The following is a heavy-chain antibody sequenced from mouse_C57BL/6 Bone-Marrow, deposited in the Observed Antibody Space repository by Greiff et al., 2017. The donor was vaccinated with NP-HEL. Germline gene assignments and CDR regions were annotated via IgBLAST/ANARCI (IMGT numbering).Heavy chain of an antibody. J-gene: IGHJ3*01. D-gene: IGHD2-1*01. Sequence: QVQLKESGPELVKPGASVKISCKASGYAFSSSWMNWVKQRPGKGLEWIGRIYPGDGDTNYNGKFKGQATLTADKSSSTAYMQLSSLTSEDSAVYFCASYGNYPNRGQGTLVTVSA. V-gene: IGHV1-82*01. CDR1: GYAFSSSW. CDR2: IYPGDGDT. CDR3: ASYGNYPN.